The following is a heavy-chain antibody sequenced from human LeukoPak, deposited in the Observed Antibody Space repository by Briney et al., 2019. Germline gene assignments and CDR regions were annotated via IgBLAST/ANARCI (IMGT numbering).Heavy chain of an antibody. J-gene: IGHJ3*02. CDR1: GFTFSSYA. CDR3: AKNPHGYCSSTSCYFDAFDI. V-gene: IGHV3-23*01. Sequence: GGSLRLSCAASGFTFSSYAMSWVRQAPGKGLEWVSAISGSGGSTYYADSVKGRSTISRDNSKNTLYLQMNSLRAEDTAVYYCAKNPHGYCSSTSCYFDAFDIWGQGTMVTVSS. D-gene: IGHD2-2*03. CDR2: ISGSGGST.